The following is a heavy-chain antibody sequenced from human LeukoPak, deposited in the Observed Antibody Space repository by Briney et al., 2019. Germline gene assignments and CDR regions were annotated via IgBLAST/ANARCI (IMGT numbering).Heavy chain of an antibody. V-gene: IGHV4-59*01. D-gene: IGHD6-13*01. CDR2: IYYSGST. Sequence: PSETLSLTCTVSGGSISSYYWSWIRQPPGKGLEWIGYIYYSGSTNYNPSLKSRVTISVETSKNQFSLKLSSVTAADTAVYYCARTKWTYSSSWYVSGHYFDYWGQGTLVTVSS. J-gene: IGHJ4*02. CDR1: GGSISSYY. CDR3: ARTKWTYSSSWYVSGHYFDY.